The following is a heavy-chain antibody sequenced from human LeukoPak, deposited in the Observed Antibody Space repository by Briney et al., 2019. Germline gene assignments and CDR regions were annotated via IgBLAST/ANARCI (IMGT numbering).Heavy chain of an antibody. CDR1: GFTFSSYS. J-gene: IGHJ4*02. V-gene: IGHV3-21*01. CDR2: ISTSSSYI. CDR3: ARGNLYYDSSGFDY. D-gene: IGHD3-22*01. Sequence: PGGSLRLSCAASGFTFSSYSMNWVRRAPGKGLEWVSSISTSSSYIYCADSVKGRFTISRDNAKKSLYVQMNSLRAEDTAVYYCARGNLYYDSSGFDYWGQGTLVTVSS.